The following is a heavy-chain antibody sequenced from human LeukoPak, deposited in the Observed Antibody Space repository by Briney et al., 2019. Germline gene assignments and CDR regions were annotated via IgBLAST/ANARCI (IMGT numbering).Heavy chain of an antibody. CDR3: ARDGVGYCSSTSCHY. J-gene: IGHJ4*02. V-gene: IGHV4-38-2*02. D-gene: IGHD2-2*03. CDR1: GYSISSGYY. CDR2: IYHSGST. Sequence: SETLSLTCTVSGYSISSGYYWGWIRQPPGKGLEWIGSIYHSGSTYYNPSLKSRVTISVDTSKNQFSLKLSSVTAADTAVYYCARDGVGYCSSTSCHYWGQGTLVTVSS.